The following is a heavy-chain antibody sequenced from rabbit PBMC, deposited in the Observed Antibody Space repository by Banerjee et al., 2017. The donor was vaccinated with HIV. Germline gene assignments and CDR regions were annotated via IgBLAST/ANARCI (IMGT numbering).Heavy chain of an antibody. D-gene: IGHD4-2*01. CDR3: ARGAGTDELHL. CDR1: GSSFSSGYE. Sequence: QEQLEESGGDLVKPEGSLTLTCTASGSSFSSGYEMCWVRQAPGKGLEWIASICTVSGTTWCASGAKGLCTTAKTTSTMVTMRMTGVEAAATVTECCARGAGTDELHLWGPGTLVTVS. CDR2: ICTVSGTT. V-gene: IGHV1S45*01. J-gene: IGHJ4*01.